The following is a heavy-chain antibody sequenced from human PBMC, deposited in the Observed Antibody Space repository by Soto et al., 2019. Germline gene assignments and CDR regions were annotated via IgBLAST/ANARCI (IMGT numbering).Heavy chain of an antibody. CDR2: VNPSGGHT. D-gene: IGHD2-21*02. Sequence: QVQLVQSGAEVKKPGASVKVSCKASGDTFTDYYIHWVRQAPGQGLEWMGTVNPSGGHTTYAQHFLGRMTMTRDTSTSTRYRELTSLTSEDTAVDYCARGGHVVVVTAAVDYWGQGTLVTVSS. CDR3: ARGGHVVVVTAAVDY. J-gene: IGHJ4*02. CDR1: GDTFTDYY. V-gene: IGHV1-46*01.